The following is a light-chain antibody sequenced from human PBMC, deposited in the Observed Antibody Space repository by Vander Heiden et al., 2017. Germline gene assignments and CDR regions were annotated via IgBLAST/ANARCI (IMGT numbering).Light chain of an antibody. CDR3: QQRYNWPPVT. CDR2: DAS. V-gene: IGKV3-11*01. Sequence: EIVLTQSPATLSLSPGERATLSCRASRSINNYLDWYQQKPGQAPRLLIYDASNRATGIPARFSGSGSGTDFSLTISSLEPEDFAVYYCQQRYNWPPVTFGPGTKVDIK. CDR1: RSINNY. J-gene: IGKJ3*01.